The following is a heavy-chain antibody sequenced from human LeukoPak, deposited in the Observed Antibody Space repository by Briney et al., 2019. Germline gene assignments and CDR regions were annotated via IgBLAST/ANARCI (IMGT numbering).Heavy chain of an antibody. CDR2: IKEDGSET. Sequence: GGSLRLSCAASGFTFSDYNMRWIRQAPGKRLEWVATIKEDGSETYYVDSVKGRFTISRDNAKNALYLQMKSLRAEDTAVYYCARGGFNWPYWGQGTLVTVSS. D-gene: IGHD1-1*01. J-gene: IGHJ4*02. CDR1: GFTFSDYN. CDR3: ARGGFNWPY. V-gene: IGHV3-7*01.